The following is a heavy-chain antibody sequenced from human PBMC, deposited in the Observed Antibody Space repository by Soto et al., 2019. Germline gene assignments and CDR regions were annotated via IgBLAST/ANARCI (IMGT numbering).Heavy chain of an antibody. V-gene: IGHV5-51*01. CDR3: ASSQWLVRGEAFDI. J-gene: IGHJ3*02. Sequence: PGESLKISCEGSGYGFTNYWIGWVRQMPGKGLEWMGIIYPVDSDTRYSPFFQGQVTISVDKSISTAYLQWSSLKASDTAMYYCASSQWLVRGEAFDIWGQGTTVTVSS. D-gene: IGHD6-19*01. CDR1: GYGFTNYW. CDR2: IYPVDSDT.